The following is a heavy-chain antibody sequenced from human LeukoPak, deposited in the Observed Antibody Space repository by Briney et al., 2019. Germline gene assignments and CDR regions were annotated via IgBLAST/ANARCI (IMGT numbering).Heavy chain of an antibody. CDR2: IYYTGTT. CDR1: GGSISSYY. Sequence: PSETLSLTCTVSGGSISSYYWSWIRQPPGKGLEWIGYIYYTGTTNYNPSLNSRVTISVDTSKNQFSLKLSSVTAADTAVYYCARGLGFVVVAATGWFDPWGQGTLVTVSS. J-gene: IGHJ5*02. CDR3: ARGLGFVVVAATGWFDP. D-gene: IGHD2-15*01. V-gene: IGHV4-59*01.